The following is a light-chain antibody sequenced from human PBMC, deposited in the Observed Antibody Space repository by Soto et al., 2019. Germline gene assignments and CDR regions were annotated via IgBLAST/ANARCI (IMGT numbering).Light chain of an antibody. CDR3: QQRCSWPLT. V-gene: IGKV3D-11*02. CDR1: QSVYSN. Sequence: EIAMTQSPATLSVSPGERASLSCRASQSVYSNLAWYQQKPGQAPRLLICGASNRATGGPDRFSGSGAGADVSLTISSLEPEDFAVYYCQQRCSWPLTFGGGTKVDIK. CDR2: GAS. J-gene: IGKJ4*02.